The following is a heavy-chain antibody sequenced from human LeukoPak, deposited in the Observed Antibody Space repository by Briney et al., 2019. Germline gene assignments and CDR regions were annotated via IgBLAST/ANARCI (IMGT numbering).Heavy chain of an antibody. Sequence: GGSLRLSCAVSGFNLSNYAMNWVRQAPGEGLAWVALIWFDGSNDYYVDSVRGRFTISRDNSKDTVFLQINSLTVDDTAVYYCARSVGGTTGTIDSWGRGTLVTVS. J-gene: IGHJ5*01. D-gene: IGHD1-26*01. CDR2: IWFDGSND. CDR3: ARSVGGTTGTIDS. V-gene: IGHV3-33*01. CDR1: GFNLSNYA.